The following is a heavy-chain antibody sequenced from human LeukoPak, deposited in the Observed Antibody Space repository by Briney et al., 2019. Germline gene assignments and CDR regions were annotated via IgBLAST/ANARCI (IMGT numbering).Heavy chain of an antibody. V-gene: IGHV1-2*02. Sequence: GASVKVSCKASGYTFTSYDMHWVRQAPGQGLEWMGWINPNSGNTNYAQKFQGRVTMTRDTSISTAYMELSRLRADDTAVYYCARVQAPTYYYDSSGYYLAYWGQGTLVTVSS. CDR1: GYTFTSYD. J-gene: IGHJ4*02. D-gene: IGHD3-22*01. CDR3: ARVQAPTYYYDSSGYYLAY. CDR2: INPNSGNT.